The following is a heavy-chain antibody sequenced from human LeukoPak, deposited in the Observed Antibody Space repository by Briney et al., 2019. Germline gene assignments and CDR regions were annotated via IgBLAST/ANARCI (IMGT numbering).Heavy chain of an antibody. J-gene: IGHJ4*02. V-gene: IGHV3-23*01. CDR3: ARGPASIAAAGTSFDY. D-gene: IGHD6-13*01. Sequence: GGSLRPSCVASEFTFSSSAMSWVRQAPGKGLEWVSTISRSSGHTYYADSVKGRFTISRDNSKNTLYLQMNSLRAEDTAVYYCARGPASIAAAGTSFDYWGQGTLVTVSS. CDR1: EFTFSSSA. CDR2: ISRSSGHT.